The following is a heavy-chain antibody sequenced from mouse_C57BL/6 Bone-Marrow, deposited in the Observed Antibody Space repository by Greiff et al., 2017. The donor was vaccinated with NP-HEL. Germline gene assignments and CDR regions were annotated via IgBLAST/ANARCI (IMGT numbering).Heavy chain of an antibody. Sequence: EVMLVESGGGLVKPGGSLKLSCAASGFTFSSYAMSWVRQTPEKRLEWVATISDGGSYTYYPDNVKGRFTISRDNAKNNLYLQMSHLKSEDTAMYYCARGYYDYCAYWGQGTLVTVSA. D-gene: IGHD2-4*01. CDR1: GFTFSSYA. V-gene: IGHV5-4*03. CDR3: ARGYYDYCAY. J-gene: IGHJ3*01. CDR2: ISDGGSYT.